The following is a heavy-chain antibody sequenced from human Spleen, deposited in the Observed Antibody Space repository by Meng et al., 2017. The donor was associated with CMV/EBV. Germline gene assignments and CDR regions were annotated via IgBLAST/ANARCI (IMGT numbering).Heavy chain of an antibody. Sequence: SGYTFTSYGISWVRQAPGQGLEWMGWISAYNGNTNYAQKLQGRVTMTTDTSTSTAYMELRSLRSDDTAVYYCARDQRGIVLLMAVDYWGQGTLVTVSS. CDR3: ARDQRGIVLLMAVDY. J-gene: IGHJ4*02. V-gene: IGHV1-18*01. CDR2: ISAYNGNT. D-gene: IGHD1-26*01. CDR1: GYTFTSYG.